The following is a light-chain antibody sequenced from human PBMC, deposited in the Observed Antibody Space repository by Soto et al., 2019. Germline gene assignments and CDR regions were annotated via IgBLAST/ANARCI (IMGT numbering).Light chain of an antibody. CDR1: QSLVGGNGNTY. CDR2: KVF. Sequence: DVVMAQSPLSLSVTLGQPASISCRSSQSLVGGNGNTYLNWFQQRPGQSPRRLIHKVFERDSGVPDRFSGSGSGTDFTLKVSSVAAEDVGVYCCMQSSHWPYTFGQGTKLEI. V-gene: IGKV2-30*01. J-gene: IGKJ2*01. CDR3: MQSSHWPYT.